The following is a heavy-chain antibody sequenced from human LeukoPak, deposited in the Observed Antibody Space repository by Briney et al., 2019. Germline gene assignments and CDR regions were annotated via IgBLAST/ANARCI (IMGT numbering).Heavy chain of an antibody. D-gene: IGHD2-21*01. J-gene: IGHJ5*02. CDR1: GGSISSHY. CDR2: IYYSGST. CDR3: ARGAIPNWFDP. V-gene: IGHV4-59*11. Sequence: SETLSLTCTVSGGSISSHYWSWIRQPPGKGLEWIGYIYYSGSTNYNPSLKSRVTISVDTSKNQFSLKLSSVTAADTAVYYCARGAIPNWFDPWGQGTLVTVSS.